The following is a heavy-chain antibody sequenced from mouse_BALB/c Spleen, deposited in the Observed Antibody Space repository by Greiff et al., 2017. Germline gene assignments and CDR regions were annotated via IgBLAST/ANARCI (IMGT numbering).Heavy chain of an antibody. J-gene: IGHJ2*01. V-gene: IGHV6-6*02. CDR3: TFSIYYYGSSYVLRGYYFDY. CDR1: GFTFSNYW. CDR2: IRLKSNNYAT. Sequence: EVKLMESGGGLVQPGGSMKLSCVASGFTFSNYWMNWVRQSPEKGLEWVAEIRLKSNNYATHYAESVKGRFTISRDDSKSSVYLQMNNLRAEDTGMYYCTFSIYYYGSSYVLRGYYFDYWGQGTTLTVSS. D-gene: IGHD1-1*01.